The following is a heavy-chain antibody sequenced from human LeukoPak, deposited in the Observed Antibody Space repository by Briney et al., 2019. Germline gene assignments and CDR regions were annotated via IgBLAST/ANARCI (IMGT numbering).Heavy chain of an antibody. CDR3: ATAPILRGEGGEHYKYGMDV. J-gene: IGHJ6*02. Sequence: KPSETLSLTCAVSVGSINSGNWWRWVRQSPGKGLEWIGEIYHNGTTNYNPSLKSRVTISADTFKNHFSLKMTSVTAADTAVYYCATAPILRGEGGEHYKYGMDVWGQGTTVTVSS. CDR1: VGSINSGNW. V-gene: IGHV4-4*02. D-gene: IGHD2-2*02. CDR2: IYHNGTT.